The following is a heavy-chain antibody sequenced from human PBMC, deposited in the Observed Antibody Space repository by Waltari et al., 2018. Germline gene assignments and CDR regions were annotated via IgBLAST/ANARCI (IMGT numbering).Heavy chain of an antibody. CDR3: ARSVLLWFGDLYYFDY. D-gene: IGHD3-10*01. V-gene: IGHV4-31*03. J-gene: IGHJ4*02. Sequence: QVQLQESGPGLVKPSQTLSLTCTVSGGSISRGGYYWRWIRQHPGKGLEWIGYIYYSGSTYYNPSLQSRVTISVDTSKNQFSLKLSSVTAADTAVYYCARSVLLWFGDLYYFDYWGQGTLVTVSS. CDR1: GGSISRGGYY. CDR2: IYYSGST.